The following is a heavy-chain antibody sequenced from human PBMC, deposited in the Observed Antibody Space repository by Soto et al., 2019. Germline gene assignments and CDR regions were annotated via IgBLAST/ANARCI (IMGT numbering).Heavy chain of an antibody. CDR2: INPNSGDT. D-gene: IGHD5-18*01. J-gene: IGHJ4*02. CDR1: GYAFTGYY. Sequence: ASVKVSCKSSGYAFTGYYIHWVRQAPGQGLEWMGWINPNSGDTNYAQKFQGRVTMNRDTSFSTAYMEQSSLRSDDTAVYYCATRYSYVHFWGQGTWSPSPQ. CDR3: ATRYSYVHF. V-gene: IGHV1-2*02.